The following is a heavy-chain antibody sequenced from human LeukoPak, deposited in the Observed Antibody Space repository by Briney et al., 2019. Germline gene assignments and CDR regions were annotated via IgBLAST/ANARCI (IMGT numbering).Heavy chain of an antibody. D-gene: IGHD2-2*01. CDR3: AKAGDIVVVPAASYFDY. V-gene: IGHV3-23*01. CDR1: GFTFSSHA. CDR2: ISGSGGST. J-gene: IGHJ4*02. Sequence: GGSLRLSCAASGFTFSSHAMSWVRQAPGKGLEWVSAISGSGGSTYYADSVKGRFTISRDNPKNTLYLQMNSLRAEDTAVYYCAKAGDIVVVPAASYFDYWGQGTLVTVSS.